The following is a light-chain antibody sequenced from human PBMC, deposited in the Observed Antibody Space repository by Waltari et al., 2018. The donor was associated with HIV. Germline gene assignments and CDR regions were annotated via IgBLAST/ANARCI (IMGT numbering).Light chain of an antibody. CDR1: QVITNS. CDR3: QQYYAAPYT. Sequence: DIQMTQSPSSLPASVGDRVTITCRASQVITNSLTWYQLKPGKAPKLLLHAASGLESGVPSRFSGSGCGADYTLTISRLQSEDFATYYWQQYYAAPYTFGQGTKLEIK. J-gene: IGKJ2*01. V-gene: IGKV1-NL1*01. CDR2: AAS.